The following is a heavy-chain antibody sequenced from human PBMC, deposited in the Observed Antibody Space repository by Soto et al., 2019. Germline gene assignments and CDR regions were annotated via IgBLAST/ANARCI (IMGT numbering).Heavy chain of an antibody. CDR2: IYEGGNT. Sequence: LSLTCAVPGRSIISDDYPWSWIRQPPGKGLQWIGHIYEGGNTYYTPSLESRVAISTDKSKNQFSLRLGSVTAADTAVYYCVRRSPEDAFDIWGQGTMVTVSS. CDR1: GRSIISDDYP. V-gene: IGHV4-30-2*01. CDR3: VRRSPEDAFDI. J-gene: IGHJ3*02.